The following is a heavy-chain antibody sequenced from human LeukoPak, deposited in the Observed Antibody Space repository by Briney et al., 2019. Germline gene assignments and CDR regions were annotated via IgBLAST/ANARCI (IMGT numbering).Heavy chain of an antibody. CDR2: VYFNGNS. CDR1: GGSIKNREYY. Sequence: ETLSLTCSVSGGSIKNREYYWGWVRQPPGKGLEWIGNVYFNGNSYYNPSLISRATMSVDTAKKQYYLKLTSVTAADTAVYFCARAACSSTCYHYYNYYMDVWGKGTTVTVSS. CDR3: ARAACSSTCYHYYNYYMDV. V-gene: IGHV4-39*07. J-gene: IGHJ6*03. D-gene: IGHD3-9*01.